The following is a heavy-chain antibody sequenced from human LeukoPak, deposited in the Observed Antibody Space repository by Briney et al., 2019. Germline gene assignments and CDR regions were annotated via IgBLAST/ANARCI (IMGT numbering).Heavy chain of an antibody. V-gene: IGHV3-21*04. J-gene: IGHJ4*02. CDR1: GFTFSSYS. Sequence: GGSLRLSCAASGFTFSSYSMNWVRQAPGKGLEWVSSISSSSSYIYYADSVKGRFTISRDNSKNTLYLQMNSLRAEDTAVYYCAKAPHRYSGSYFLDFDYWGQGTLVTVSS. D-gene: IGHD1-26*01. CDR3: AKAPHRYSGSYFLDFDY. CDR2: ISSSSSYI.